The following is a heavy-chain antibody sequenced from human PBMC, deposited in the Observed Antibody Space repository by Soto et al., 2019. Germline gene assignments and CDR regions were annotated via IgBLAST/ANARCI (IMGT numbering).Heavy chain of an antibody. D-gene: IGHD3-10*01. CDR3: ARHDGSGSYWRRAFDI. V-gene: IGHV4-59*08. CDR1: GGSISSYY. CDR2: IYYSGST. Sequence: QVQLQESGPGLVKPSETLSLTCTVSGGSISSYYWSWIRQPPGKGLEWIGYIYYSGSTNYNPSLKSRVTISVDTSKIQFSLKLSSVTAADTAVYYCARHDGSGSYWRRAFDIWGQGTMVTVSS. J-gene: IGHJ3*02.